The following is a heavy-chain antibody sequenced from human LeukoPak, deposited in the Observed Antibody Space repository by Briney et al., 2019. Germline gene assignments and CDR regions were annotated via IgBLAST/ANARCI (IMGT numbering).Heavy chain of an antibody. CDR1: GGSFSGYY. CDR3: ARQGCTSTSCYSDY. Sequence: SETLSLTCAVYGGSFSGYYWSWIRQPPGKGLEWIGEINHSGSTNYNPSLKSRVTISVGTSKNQFSLKLNSVTAADTAVYYCARQGCTSTSCYSDYWGQGTLVTVSS. CDR2: INHSGST. V-gene: IGHV4-34*01. D-gene: IGHD2-2*01. J-gene: IGHJ4*02.